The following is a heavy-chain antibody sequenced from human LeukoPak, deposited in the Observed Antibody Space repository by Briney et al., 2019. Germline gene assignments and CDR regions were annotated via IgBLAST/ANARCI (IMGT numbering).Heavy chain of an antibody. CDR2: INSDGSST. CDR3: ARASGTDGSGYAQIDH. CDR1: GFSFSFYW. J-gene: IGHJ4*02. D-gene: IGHD3-22*01. V-gene: IGHV3-74*03. Sequence: GGSLRLSCAGSGFSFSFYWMHWVRQAPGKGLVWVSRINSDGSSTKYADSAKGRFTISRDNAKNTLSLQMNSLRAEDTAVYYCARASGTDGSGYAQIDHWGQGTLVTVSS.